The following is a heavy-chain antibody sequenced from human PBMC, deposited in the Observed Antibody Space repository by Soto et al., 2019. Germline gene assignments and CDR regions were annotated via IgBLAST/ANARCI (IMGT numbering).Heavy chain of an antibody. CDR1: GFTFNNYA. CDR2: ISGSGDNT. J-gene: IGHJ6*04. Sequence: GGSLRLSCAASGFTFNNYAMSWVRQAPGKGLEWVSGISGSGDNTYYADSGKGRFTISRDNSKSTLYLQMNSLRAEDTAVYYCARHYYGSGSYYREMDVWGKGTTVTVSS. V-gene: IGHV3-23*01. D-gene: IGHD3-10*01. CDR3: ARHYYGSGSYYREMDV.